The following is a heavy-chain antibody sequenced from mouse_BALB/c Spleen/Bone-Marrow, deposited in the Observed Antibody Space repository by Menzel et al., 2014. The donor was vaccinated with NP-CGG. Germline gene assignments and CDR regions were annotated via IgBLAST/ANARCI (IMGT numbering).Heavy chain of an antibody. V-gene: IGHV1-66*01. CDR2: ISPGSGYT. CDR3: ARHYRYDAWFAY. CDR1: GYSFTSYY. Sequence: QVQLQQPGPELVKPGASVKISCKASGYSFTSYYIHWVKQRPGQGLEWIGWISPGSGYTKYNEKFKAKATLTADTSSSTAYMHLSSLTSEDSAVYFCARHYRYDAWFAYWGQGTLVTVSA. D-gene: IGHD2-14*01. J-gene: IGHJ3*01.